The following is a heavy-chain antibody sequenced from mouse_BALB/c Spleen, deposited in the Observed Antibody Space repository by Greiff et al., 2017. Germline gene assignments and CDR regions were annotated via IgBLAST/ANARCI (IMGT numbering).Heavy chain of an antibody. CDR3: ARDPPYYYGSSSSWFAY. CDR2: INSNGGST. Sequence: EVKLVESGGGLVQPGGSLKLSCAASGFTFSSYGMSWVRQTPDKRLELVATINSNGGSTYYPDSVKGRFTISRDNAKNTLYLQMSSLKSEDTAMYYCARDPPYYYGSSSSWFAYWGQGTLVTVSA. J-gene: IGHJ3*01. CDR1: GFTFSSYG. D-gene: IGHD1-1*01. V-gene: IGHV5-6-3*01.